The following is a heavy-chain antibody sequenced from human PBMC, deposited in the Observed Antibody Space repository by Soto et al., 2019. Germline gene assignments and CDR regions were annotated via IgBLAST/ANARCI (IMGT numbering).Heavy chain of an antibody. CDR3: ARLNDSSGYRILGYFDY. V-gene: IGHV4-30-2*02. D-gene: IGHD3-22*01. J-gene: IGHJ4*02. Sequence: SETLSLTCAVSGGSISSGGYSWSWIRQPPGKGLEWIGYIYHSGSTYYNPSLKSRVTISVDTSKNQFSLKLSSVTAADTAVYYCARLNDSSGYRILGYFDYWGQGTLVTVSS. CDR2: IYHSGST. CDR1: GGSISSGGYS.